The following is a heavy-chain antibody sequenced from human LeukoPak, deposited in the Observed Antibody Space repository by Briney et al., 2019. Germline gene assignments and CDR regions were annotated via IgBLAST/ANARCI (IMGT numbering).Heavy chain of an antibody. CDR1: GGSFSGYY. CDR3: ARSYYEYYYDSSGYYRPYFDY. CDR2: ISYDGSNK. Sequence: LSLTCAVYGGSFSGYYWSWIRQPPGKGLEWVAVISYDGSNKYYADSVKGRFTISRDNSKNTLYLQMNSLRAEDTAVYYCARSYYEYYYDSSGYYRPYFDYWGQGTLVTVSS. D-gene: IGHD3-22*01. V-gene: IGHV3-30*03. J-gene: IGHJ4*02.